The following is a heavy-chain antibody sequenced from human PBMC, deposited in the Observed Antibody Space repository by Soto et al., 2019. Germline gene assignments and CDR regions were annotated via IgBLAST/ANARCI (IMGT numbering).Heavy chain of an antibody. D-gene: IGHD6-13*01. CDR2: IYHSGRT. Sequence: SETLSLTCAVSGDSISSGYSWSWIRQPPGKGLEWIGYIYHSGRTYYSPSLRSRVTISVDKSKNQFSLNLSSVTAADTAVYYCARAEYSNSWYFHHWGQGTLVTVSS. CDR3: ARAEYSNSWYFHH. V-gene: IGHV4-30-2*01. CDR1: GDSISSGYS. J-gene: IGHJ1*01.